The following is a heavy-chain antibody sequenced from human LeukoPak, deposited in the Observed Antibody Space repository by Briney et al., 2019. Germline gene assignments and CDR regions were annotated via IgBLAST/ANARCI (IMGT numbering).Heavy chain of an antibody. Sequence: ASVKVSCKASGGTFSRYSISWVRQAPGQGLEWMGRIIPIVGIANYAQKFQGRVTITADKSTSTAYMELSSLRSEDTAVYYCAREGRWDCSSTSCYSWFDPWGQEPWSPSPQ. CDR1: GGTFSRYS. CDR2: IIPIVGIA. V-gene: IGHV1-69*04. CDR3: AREGRWDCSSTSCYSWFDP. J-gene: IGHJ5*02. D-gene: IGHD2-2*02.